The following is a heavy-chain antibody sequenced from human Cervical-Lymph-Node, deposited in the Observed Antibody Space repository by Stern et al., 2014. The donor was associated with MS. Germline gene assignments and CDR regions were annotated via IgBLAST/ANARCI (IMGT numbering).Heavy chain of an antibody. J-gene: IGHJ4*02. V-gene: IGHV5-51*01. Sequence: VQLVQSGAEVKKPGESLKISCKGSGYSFTSYWIGWVRQMPGKGLEWMWIIYPGDSDPRYSPSFQGQVTISADKSISTAYLQWSSLKASDTAMYYCARHSIDYDSSGYYYDYWGQGTLVTVSS. D-gene: IGHD3-22*01. CDR1: GYSFTSYW. CDR2: IYPGDSDP. CDR3: ARHSIDYDSSGYYYDY.